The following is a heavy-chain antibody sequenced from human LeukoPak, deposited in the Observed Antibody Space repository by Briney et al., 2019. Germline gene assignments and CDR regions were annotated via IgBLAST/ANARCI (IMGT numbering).Heavy chain of an antibody. J-gene: IGHJ6*02. CDR2: ISSSGSTI. Sequence: GGSLRLSCAASGFTFSSYEMNWVRQAPGKGLEWVSYISSSGSTIYYADSVKGRFTISRGNAKNSLYLQMNSLRAEDTAVYYCARADYYDFWSGHPVYYGMDVWGQGTTVTVSS. CDR1: GFTFSSYE. D-gene: IGHD3-3*01. CDR3: ARADYYDFWSGHPVYYGMDV. V-gene: IGHV3-48*03.